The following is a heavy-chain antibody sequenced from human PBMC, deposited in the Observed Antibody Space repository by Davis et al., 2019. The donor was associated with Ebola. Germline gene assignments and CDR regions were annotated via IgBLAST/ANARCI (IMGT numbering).Heavy chain of an antibody. D-gene: IGHD4-17*01. CDR2: IYYSGST. CDR3: ARVSVHGDFIYYYGMDV. Sequence: MPSETLSLTCTVSGGSISSGGYYWSWIRQHPGKGLEWIGYIYYSGSTYYNPSLKSRVTISVDTSKNQFSLKLSSVTAADTAVYYCARVSVHGDFIYYYGMDVWGQGTTVTVSS. V-gene: IGHV4-61*08. CDR1: GGSISSGGYY. J-gene: IGHJ6*02.